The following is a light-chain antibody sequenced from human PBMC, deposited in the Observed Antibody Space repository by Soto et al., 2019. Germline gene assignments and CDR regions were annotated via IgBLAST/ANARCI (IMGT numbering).Light chain of an antibody. Sequence: QSVLTQPPSASGSPGQSVTFSCTGTSSDVGGYNYVSWYQQHPGKAPKLMIYEVSKRPSGVPDRFSGSKSGNTASLTVSGLQAEDEADYYCSSYAGTFYVFGTGTKLTVL. CDR3: SSYAGTFYV. J-gene: IGLJ1*01. V-gene: IGLV2-8*01. CDR1: SSDVGGYNY. CDR2: EVS.